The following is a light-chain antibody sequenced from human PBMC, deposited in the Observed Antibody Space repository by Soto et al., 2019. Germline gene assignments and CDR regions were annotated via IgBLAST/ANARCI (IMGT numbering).Light chain of an antibody. V-gene: IGKV3-20*01. CDR1: QSVSSGY. CDR2: GAS. Sequence: EIVLTQSPGTLSLSPGERATLSCRASQSVSSGYLAWYQQKPGQAPRLLIYGASSRATGIPDRFSGSGSGTDFTLTISGLEPEDFAGYYCQQYVTSPLTFGGGTKVEIK. J-gene: IGKJ4*02. CDR3: QQYVTSPLT.